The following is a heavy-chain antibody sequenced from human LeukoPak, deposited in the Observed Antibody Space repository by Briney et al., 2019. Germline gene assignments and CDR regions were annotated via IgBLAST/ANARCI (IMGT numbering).Heavy chain of an antibody. CDR2: ISTYNGNS. V-gene: IGHV1-18*01. J-gene: IGHJ4*02. D-gene: IGHD1-26*01. CDR1: GYTFTNYG. Sequence: GASVKVSCKASGYTFTNYGLSWVRQAPGQGLEWMGWISTYNGNSNFAQKLQGRVTMTTDTSTSTAYMELRSLRSDDTALYYCARDFAESGTYPGDYWGQGTLVTVSS. CDR3: ARDFAESGTYPGDY.